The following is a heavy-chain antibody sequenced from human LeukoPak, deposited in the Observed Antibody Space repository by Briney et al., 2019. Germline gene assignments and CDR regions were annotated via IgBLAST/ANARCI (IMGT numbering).Heavy chain of an antibody. CDR2: IYIDGTT. CDR3: ACSTSRKDFDY. V-gene: IGHV3-66*02. Sequence: GGSLRLSCTASGITVSSQYMSCVRQAPGKGLQWVSVIYIDGTTYYADSVKGRFTTSRDNSENTLTLQMNSLRDEDTALYYCACSTSRKDFDYWGPGTLVTVSS. D-gene: IGHD2-2*01. CDR1: GITVSSQY. J-gene: IGHJ4*02.